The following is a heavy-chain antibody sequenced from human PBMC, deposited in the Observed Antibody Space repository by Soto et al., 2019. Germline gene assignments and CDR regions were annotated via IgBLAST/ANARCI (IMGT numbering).Heavy chain of an antibody. J-gene: IGHJ6*02. V-gene: IGHV4-38-2*01. D-gene: IGHD2-2*02. CDR3: AREAHIVVVPAAIDYYYGMDV. CDR2: IYHSGST. CDR1: GYSISSGYY. Sequence: ASETLSLTCAVSGYSISSGYYWGWIRQPPGKGLEWIGSIYHSGSTYYNPSLKGRVTISVDTSKNQFSLKLSSVTAADTAVYYCAREAHIVVVPAAIDYYYGMDVWGQGTTVTVSS.